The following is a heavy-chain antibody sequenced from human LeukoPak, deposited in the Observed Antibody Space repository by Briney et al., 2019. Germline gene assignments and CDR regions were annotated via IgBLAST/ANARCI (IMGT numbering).Heavy chain of an antibody. J-gene: IGHJ3*01. CDR1: GYTFTGYY. Sequence: ASVKVSCQPSGYTFTGYYMQWVRQAPGQGLEWMGRINPNTGGTNSAQKFQGRVTMTRDTSITTAYMELSRLRSDDTAVYYCARVGDGLNDAFDVWGQGTLVTVSS. V-gene: IGHV1-2*06. D-gene: IGHD5-24*01. CDR2: INPNTGGT. CDR3: ARVGDGLNDAFDV.